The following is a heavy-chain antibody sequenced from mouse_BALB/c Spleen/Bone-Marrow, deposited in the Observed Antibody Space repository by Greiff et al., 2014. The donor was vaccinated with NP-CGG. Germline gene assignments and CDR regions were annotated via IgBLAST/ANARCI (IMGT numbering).Heavy chain of an antibody. D-gene: IGHD2-10*02. CDR3: ARSYGNWYFDV. V-gene: IGHV1S29*02. Sequence: EVQGVESGPELVKPGASVKISCKASGYTFTDYNMHWVKQSHGKSLEWIGYIYPYNGGTGYNQKFKSKATLTVDNSSGTAYMELRSLTSEDSAVYYCARSYGNWYFDVWGAGTTVTVSS. J-gene: IGHJ1*01. CDR1: GYTFTDYN. CDR2: IYPYNGGT.